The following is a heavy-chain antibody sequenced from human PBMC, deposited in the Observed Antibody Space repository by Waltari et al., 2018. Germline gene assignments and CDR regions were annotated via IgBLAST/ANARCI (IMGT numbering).Heavy chain of an antibody. CDR2: IYYSGST. D-gene: IGHD3-22*01. V-gene: IGHV4-61*01. Sequence: QVQLQESGPGLVKPSETLSLTCTVSGGSVSSGSYYWSWIRQPPGKGLEWIGYIYYSGSTNYNPSLKSRVTISVDTSKNQFSLKLSSVTAADTAVYYCARESTRYYYDSSGYYPTYYFDYWGQGTLVTVSS. J-gene: IGHJ4*02. CDR3: ARESTRYYYDSSGYYPTYYFDY. CDR1: GGSVSSGSYY.